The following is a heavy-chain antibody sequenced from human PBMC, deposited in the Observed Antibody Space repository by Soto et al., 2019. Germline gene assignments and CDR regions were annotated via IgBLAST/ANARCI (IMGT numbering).Heavy chain of an antibody. V-gene: IGHV1-8*01. Sequence: ASVKVSCKASGYTFTSYDINWVRQATGQGLEWMGWMNPNSGNTGYAQKFQGRVTMTRNTSISTAYMELSSLRFEDKAVYYCARERTYFGHYWGQGTLVTVTS. CDR2: MNPNSGNT. CDR3: ARERTYFGHY. J-gene: IGHJ4*02. D-gene: IGHD3-9*01. CDR1: GYTFTSYD.